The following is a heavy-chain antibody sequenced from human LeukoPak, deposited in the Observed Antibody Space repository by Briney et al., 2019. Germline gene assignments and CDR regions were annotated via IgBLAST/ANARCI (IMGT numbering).Heavy chain of an antibody. J-gene: IGHJ5*02. CDR1: GFTFDDYA. CDR2: ISWNSGSI. Sequence: PGRSLRLSCAASGFTFDDYAMHWVRQAPGKGLEWVSGISWNSGSIGYADSVKGRFTISRDNSKNTLYLQMNSLRAEDTAVYYCARATIFGAHLWFDPWGQGTLVTVSS. D-gene: IGHD3-3*01. V-gene: IGHV3-9*01. CDR3: ARATIFGAHLWFDP.